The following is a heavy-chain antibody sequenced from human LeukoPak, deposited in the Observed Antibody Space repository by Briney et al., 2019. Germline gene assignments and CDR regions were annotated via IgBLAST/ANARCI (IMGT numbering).Heavy chain of an antibody. V-gene: IGHV1-2*06. J-gene: IGHJ6*03. Sequence: ASVKVSCKASGYTFTGYYMHWVRQAPGQGLEWMGRINPNSGGTNYAQKFQGRVTMTRDTSISTAYMELSSLRSEDTAVYYCARESSVAGNYYYYYMDVWGKGTTVTVSS. CDR1: GYTFTGYY. CDR2: INPNSGGT. CDR3: ARESSVAGNYYYYYMDV. D-gene: IGHD6-19*01.